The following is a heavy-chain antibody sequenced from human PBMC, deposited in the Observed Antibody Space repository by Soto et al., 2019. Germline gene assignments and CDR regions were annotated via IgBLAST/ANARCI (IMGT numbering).Heavy chain of an antibody. D-gene: IGHD5-18*01. J-gene: IGHJ6*02. Sequence: GSLRLSCAASGFTFSKYGMDWVRQAPGKGLEWVADIWEDGSNKYYEESVKGQFTISRDNSKNTLYLQMNSLRAEDTAVYYCASRTHTGIQLWFPSDYYGMDVWGQGTTVTVSS. CDR1: GFTFSKYG. V-gene: IGHV3-33*01. CDR3: ASRTHTGIQLWFPSDYYGMDV. CDR2: IWEDGSNK.